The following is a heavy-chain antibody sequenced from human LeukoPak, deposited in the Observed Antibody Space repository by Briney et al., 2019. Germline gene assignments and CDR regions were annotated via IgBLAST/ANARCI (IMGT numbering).Heavy chain of an antibody. D-gene: IGHD5-12*01. CDR1: EFTVSVNY. V-gene: IGHV3-66*01. J-gene: IGHJ4*01. Sequence: GGSLTLSCAASEFTVSVNYMSCVRQAPGKGLEWVSFIYSGGSTYYADSVKGRFTISRDSSKNILHLQMNYLRAEDTAVYYWARGPSGYHNTGGQGTLVTVSS. CDR2: IYSGGST. CDR3: ARGPSGYHNT.